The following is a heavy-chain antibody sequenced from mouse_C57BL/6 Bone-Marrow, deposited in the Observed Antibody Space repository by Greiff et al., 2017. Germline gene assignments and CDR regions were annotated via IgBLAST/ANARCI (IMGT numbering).Heavy chain of an antibody. CDR2: INPSTGGT. D-gene: IGHD2-3*01. V-gene: IGHV1-42*01. Sequence: EVQLQQSGPELVKPGASVKISCKASGYSFTGYYMNWVKQSPEKSLEWIGEINPSTGGTTYNQKFKAKATLTVDKSSSTAYMQLKSLTSEDSAVYYCARGEGWLDFDYWGQGTTLTVSS. CDR3: ARGEGWLDFDY. J-gene: IGHJ2*01. CDR1: GYSFTGYY.